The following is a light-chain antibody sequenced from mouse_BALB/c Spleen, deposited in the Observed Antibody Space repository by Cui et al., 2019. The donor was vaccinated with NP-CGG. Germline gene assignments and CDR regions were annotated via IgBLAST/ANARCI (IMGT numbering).Light chain of an antibody. CDR2: VTY. V-gene: IGLV1*01. Sequence: QAVVTQESALTTSAGETVQLSCRSSTGVVTNSNYAHGVQKKPDHLFTGLIGVTYNRAPGVPAVFSASLIGNNSALTISGPQPADESIYFCSLWYSNLWVFGGGTKLTVL. CDR3: SLWYSNLWV. CDR1: TGVVTNSNY. J-gene: IGLJ1*01.